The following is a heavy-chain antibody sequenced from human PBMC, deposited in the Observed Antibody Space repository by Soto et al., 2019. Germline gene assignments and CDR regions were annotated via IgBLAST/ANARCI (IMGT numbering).Heavy chain of an antibody. D-gene: IGHD2-15*01. CDR3: ASPGYCSGGSCYSSAFDI. CDR1: GYTFSSYC. CDR2: ISAYNGNT. V-gene: IGHV1-18*01. Sequence: APVKVSCKASGYTFSSYCISWVRQAPGQGLEWMGWISAYNGNTNYAQKLQGRVTMTTDTSTSTAYMELRSLRSDDTAVYYCASPGYCSGGSCYSSAFDIWGQGTMVNVS. J-gene: IGHJ3*02.